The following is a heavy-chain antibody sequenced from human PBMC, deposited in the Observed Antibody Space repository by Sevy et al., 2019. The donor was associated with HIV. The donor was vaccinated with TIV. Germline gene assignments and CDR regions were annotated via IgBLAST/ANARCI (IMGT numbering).Heavy chain of an antibody. D-gene: IGHD3-9*01. J-gene: IGHJ4*02. CDR3: AKDLRRGDILTGYLNY. CDR2: ITWDGGRT. Sequence: GGSLRLSCTASGFKFDDYAMHWVRQPPGKGLEWVSGITWDGGRTGYADSVKGRFIISRDNTKSSLYLQMNSQRAEDTALYYCAKDLRRGDILTGYLNYWGQGILVTVSS. V-gene: IGHV3-9*01. CDR1: GFKFDDYA.